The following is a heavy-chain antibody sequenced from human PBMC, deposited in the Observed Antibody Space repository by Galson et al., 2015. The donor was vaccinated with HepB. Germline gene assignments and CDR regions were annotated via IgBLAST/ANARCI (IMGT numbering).Heavy chain of an antibody. CDR3: AHIPSYMSHFDY. CDR2: IYWDDDN. V-gene: IGHV2-5*02. CDR1: GFSLNTSGVA. Sequence: PALVKPTQTLTLTCSFSGFSLNTSGVAVGWIRQPPGKALEWLALIYWDDDNRYSPSLKTRLTITKDTSKNQVVLTMTNMDPVDTATYYCAHIPSYMSHFDYWGQGTLVTVSS. J-gene: IGHJ4*02. D-gene: IGHD3-16*01.